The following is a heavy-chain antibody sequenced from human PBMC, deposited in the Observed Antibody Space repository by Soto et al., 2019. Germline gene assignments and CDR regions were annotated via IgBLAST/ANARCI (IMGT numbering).Heavy chain of an antibody. CDR1: GFTFSSYG. D-gene: IGHD7-27*01. Sequence: QVQLVESGGGVVQPGRSLRLSCAASGFTFSSYGMHWVRQAPGKGLEWVAVISYDGSNKYYADSVKGRFTISRDNSKNTLYLQMNSLRAEDTAVYYCAKDLLGTGRAYGMDFWGQGTTVTVSS. CDR2: ISYDGSNK. CDR3: AKDLLGTGRAYGMDF. V-gene: IGHV3-30*18. J-gene: IGHJ6*02.